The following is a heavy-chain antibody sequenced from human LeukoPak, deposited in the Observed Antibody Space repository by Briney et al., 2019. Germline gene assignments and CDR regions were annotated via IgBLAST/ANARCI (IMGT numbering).Heavy chain of an antibody. D-gene: IGHD3-9*01. Sequence: GESLKISCKGSGYSFTSYWIGWVRQMPGKGLEWMGIIYPGDSDTRYSPSFQGQVTISADKSISTAYLQWSSLKASDTAMYYCARQHHDILTGYYKGWFDPWGQGTLVTVSS. CDR2: IYPGDSDT. CDR3: ARQHHDILTGYYKGWFDP. J-gene: IGHJ5*02. CDR1: GYSFTSYW. V-gene: IGHV5-51*01.